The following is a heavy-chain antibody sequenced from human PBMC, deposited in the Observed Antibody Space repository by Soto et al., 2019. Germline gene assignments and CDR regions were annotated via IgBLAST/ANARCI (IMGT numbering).Heavy chain of an antibody. J-gene: IGHJ4*02. D-gene: IGHD2-21*02. CDR3: ARDMLWGGGNSDRGVGY. V-gene: IGHV1-69*13. Sequence: ASVKVSCKASGGIFSSYAISWVRQAPGQGLEWMGGIIPIFGTANYAQKFQGRVTITADELTSTAYMELNSLTAEDTAVYYCARDMLWGGGNSDRGVGYWGQGTLVTVSS. CDR1: GGIFSSYA. CDR2: IIPIFGTA.